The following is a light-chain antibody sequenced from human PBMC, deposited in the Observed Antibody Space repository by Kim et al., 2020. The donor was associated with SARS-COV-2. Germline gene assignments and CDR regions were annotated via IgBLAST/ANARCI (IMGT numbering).Light chain of an antibody. CDR2: KDS. J-gene: IGLJ3*02. CDR3: QVWDSGTWV. V-gene: IGLV3-9*01. CDR1: NMRTKN. Sequence: SVALGQTASITCWGNNMRTKNVRWYRQKPGQAPVLVMYKDSKRPSGIPERFSGSNSGNTATLTITRAQASDEADYYCQVWDSGTWVFGGGTQLTVL.